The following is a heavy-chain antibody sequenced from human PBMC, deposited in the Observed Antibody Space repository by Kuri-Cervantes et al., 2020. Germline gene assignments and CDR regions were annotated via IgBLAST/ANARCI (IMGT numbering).Heavy chain of an antibody. CDR2: ISSSSSYI. J-gene: IGHJ4*02. D-gene: IGHD3-22*01. CDR3: ARHSDSSGYNSPLGY. V-gene: IGHV3-21*01. Sequence: SAASRFTFRSYEMNWVRQAPGKGLEWVSSISSSSSYIYYADSVKGRFTISRDNAKNSLYLQMNSLRAEDTAVYYCARHSDSSGYNSPLGYWGQGTLVTVSS. CDR1: RFTFRSYE.